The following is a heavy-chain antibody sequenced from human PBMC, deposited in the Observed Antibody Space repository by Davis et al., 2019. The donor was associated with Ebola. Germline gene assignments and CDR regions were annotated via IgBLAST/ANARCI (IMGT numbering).Heavy chain of an antibody. D-gene: IGHD4-17*01. CDR2: IYSGGFT. J-gene: IGHJ4*02. CDR3: AKSEFYGYYGDYDY. CDR1: GFTVSSNY. Sequence: GESLKISCAASGFTVSSNYMSWVRQAPGKGLEWVSVIYSGGFTYYTDSVKGRFTISRDNSKNTLYLQMNSLRAEDTAVYYCAKSEFYGYYGDYDYWGQGTLVTVSS. V-gene: IGHV3-66*01.